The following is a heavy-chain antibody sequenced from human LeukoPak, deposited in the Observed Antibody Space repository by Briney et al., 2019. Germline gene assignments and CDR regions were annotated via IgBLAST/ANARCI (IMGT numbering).Heavy chain of an antibody. CDR1: GGSLSGYY. D-gene: IGHD3-9*01. V-gene: IGHV4-34*01. Sequence: PSETLSLTCAVYGGSLSGYYWSWIRQPPGKGLEWIGEINHSGSTDYNPSLKSRVTISADTSKNQFSLKLSSVTAADTAVYYCASSDDILTGYYKGLDNWGQGTLVTVSS. J-gene: IGHJ4*02. CDR2: INHSGST. CDR3: ASSDDILTGYYKGLDN.